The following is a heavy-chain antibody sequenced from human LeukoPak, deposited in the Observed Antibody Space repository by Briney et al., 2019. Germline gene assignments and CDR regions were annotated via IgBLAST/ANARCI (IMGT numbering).Heavy chain of an antibody. CDR2: IYPGHSDT. CDR3: ARYMSHLAN. CDR1: GYSFTSYW. J-gene: IGHJ4*02. D-gene: IGHD1-26*01. V-gene: IGHV5-51*06. Sequence: GESLKISCNGSGYSFTSYWIGWVRQMPGEGLEWMGIIYPGHSDTRYSPSVQGQVTISADKSISTAYLQWSSLKASDTAMYYCARYMSHLANWGQGTLVTVSS.